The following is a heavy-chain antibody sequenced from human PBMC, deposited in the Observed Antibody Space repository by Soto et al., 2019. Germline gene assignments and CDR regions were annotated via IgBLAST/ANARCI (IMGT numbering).Heavy chain of an antibody. CDR2: IYYSGST. V-gene: IGHV4-61*01. J-gene: IGHJ4*02. D-gene: IGHD3-22*01. CDR1: GGSVSSGSYY. CDR3: ARLVREAYDYDLGQLPVGFAY. Sequence: SATLSLTCTFSGGSVSSGSYYWSWIRQPPGKGLEWTGYIYYSGSTNYNPSLKSRVTISVDTSKNQFSLKLSSVTAADTAVYYCARLVREAYDYDLGQLPVGFAYWGQGSRVTLCS.